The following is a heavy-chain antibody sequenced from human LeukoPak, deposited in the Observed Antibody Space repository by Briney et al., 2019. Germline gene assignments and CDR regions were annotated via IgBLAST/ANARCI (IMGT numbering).Heavy chain of an antibody. CDR1: GDSIRSYY. CDR2: IHNNGDS. V-gene: IGHV4-59*01. Sequence: PSETLSLTCIVSGDSIRSYYWNWIRQAPGKALEWIGHIHNNGDSAYNFSLKSRVTISMDTSKNQFSLKLSSVTAADTAVYYCGRWGYFGSGNYFVVDYWGQGTVVTVSS. D-gene: IGHD3-22*01. J-gene: IGHJ4*02. CDR3: GRWGYFGSGNYFVVDY.